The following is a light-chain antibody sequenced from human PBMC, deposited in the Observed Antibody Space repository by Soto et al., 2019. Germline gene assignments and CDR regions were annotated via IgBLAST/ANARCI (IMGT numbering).Light chain of an antibody. CDR2: AAS. V-gene: IGKV3-20*01. Sequence: EIGLTQSAGTLSLSAGERATLSCRASQSVSSSYLVWHQQKNGQAPRLLIYAASRRATGIPDRFSGSWYGTDFNLTISRLEPEDFAVYYCQQYGSSPWTFGQGTKVDIK. CDR3: QQYGSSPWT. CDR1: QSVSSSY. J-gene: IGKJ1*01.